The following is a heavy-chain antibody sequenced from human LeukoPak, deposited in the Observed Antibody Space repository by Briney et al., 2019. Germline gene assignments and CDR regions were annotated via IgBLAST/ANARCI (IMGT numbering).Heavy chain of an antibody. CDR3: ARGGGTYYDFWSPSENWFDP. V-gene: IGHV4-61*02. CDR1: GDSISSGNYY. J-gene: IGHJ5*02. Sequence: SETLSLTCTVSGDSISSGNYYWTWIRQPAGKGLEWIGRIYTSGSTNYNPSLKSRVTISVDTSKNQFSLKLSSVTAADTAVYYCARGGGTYYDFWSPSENWFDPWGQGTLVTVSS. D-gene: IGHD3-3*01. CDR2: IYTSGST.